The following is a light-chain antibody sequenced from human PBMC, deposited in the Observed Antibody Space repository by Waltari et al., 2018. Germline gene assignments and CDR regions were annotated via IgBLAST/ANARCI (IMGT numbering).Light chain of an antibody. CDR3: QQYDNSPMYT. CDR2: GAS. Sequence: EIVLTQSPGTLSLSPGERATLPCRASQSVSSSYLTWYQQKLGQAPRLLIYGASNRATGIPDRFSGSGSGTDFTLTINRLEPEDFAVYYCQQYDNSPMYTFGQGTKLE. CDR1: QSVSSSY. J-gene: IGKJ2*01. V-gene: IGKV3-20*01.